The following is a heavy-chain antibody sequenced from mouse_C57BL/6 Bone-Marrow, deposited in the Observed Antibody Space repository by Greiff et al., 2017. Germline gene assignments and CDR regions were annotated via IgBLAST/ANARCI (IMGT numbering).Heavy chain of an antibody. CDR3: ARSSYYYSYYFDY. V-gene: IGHV2-9-1*01. CDR2: ICTGGGT. D-gene: IGHD1-1*01. Sequence: VQLKESGPGLVAPSHCLSITCTASGFSLTSYAISWVRQPPGKGLEWLGVICTGGGTNYNSALISSQSTSKDNSKSTVFLKLNSLQTDDTARYYCARSSYYYSYYFDYWGQGTTLTVSS. J-gene: IGHJ2*01. CDR1: GFSLTSYA.